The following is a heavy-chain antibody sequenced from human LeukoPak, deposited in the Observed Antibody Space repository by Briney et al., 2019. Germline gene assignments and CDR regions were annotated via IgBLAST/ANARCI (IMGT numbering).Heavy chain of an antibody. D-gene: IGHD4-17*01. CDR3: ARDPTVRAFDI. V-gene: IGHV3-7*01. Sequence: GGSLRLSCAASGFTFSSYWMSWVRQAPGKGLEWVANINQHGSEQYYVDSLKGRFTISRDNAKNSLYLQMNSLRAEDTAVYYCARDPTVRAFDIWGQGTMVTVSS. J-gene: IGHJ3*02. CDR1: GFTFSSYW. CDR2: INQHGSEQ.